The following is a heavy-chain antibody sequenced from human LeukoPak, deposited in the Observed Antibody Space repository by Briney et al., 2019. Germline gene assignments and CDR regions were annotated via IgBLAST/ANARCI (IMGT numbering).Heavy chain of an antibody. J-gene: IGHJ6*03. D-gene: IGHD6-13*01. Sequence: GGSLRLSCAASEFTFSSYAMHWVRQTPGKGLEWVAIISYDGSDKDYADSVKGRFAISRDNSKNTVYLQMSSLRAEDTAIYYCAKDATAVPGTVYMDVWGKGTTVTISS. V-gene: IGHV3-30*09. CDR3: AKDATAVPGTVYMDV. CDR2: ISYDGSDK. CDR1: EFTFSSYA.